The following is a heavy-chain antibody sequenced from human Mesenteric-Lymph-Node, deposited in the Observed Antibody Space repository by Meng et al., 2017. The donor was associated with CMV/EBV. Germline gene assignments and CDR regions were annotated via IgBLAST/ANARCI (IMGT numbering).Heavy chain of an antibody. J-gene: IGHJ4*02. D-gene: IGHD3-3*01. CDR3: ARVAIFGGGYFDY. CDR2: TRKKTNSYTT. Sequence: SGFTFSDHYMDWVRQAPGKGLEWVGRTRKKTNSYTTEYAASVKGRFTISRDDSKNSLYLQMNSLKTEDTAVYYCARVAIFGGGYFDYWGRGALVTVSS. V-gene: IGHV3-72*01. CDR1: GFTFSDHY.